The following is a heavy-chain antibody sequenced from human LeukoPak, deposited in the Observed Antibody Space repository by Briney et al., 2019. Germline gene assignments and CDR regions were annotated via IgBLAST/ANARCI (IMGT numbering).Heavy chain of an antibody. J-gene: IGHJ4*02. CDR2: IYSGGST. CDR3: ARLYGTFLEWSPYFDY. CDR1: GFTVSSNF. V-gene: IGHV3-53*04. D-gene: IGHD3-3*02. Sequence: GGSLRLSCAASGFTVSSNFMSWVRQAPGKGLEWVSAIYSGGSTYYADSVKGRFTISRHNSKNTLYLQMNSLRAEDTAVYYCARLYGTFLEWSPYFDYRGQGTLVTVSS.